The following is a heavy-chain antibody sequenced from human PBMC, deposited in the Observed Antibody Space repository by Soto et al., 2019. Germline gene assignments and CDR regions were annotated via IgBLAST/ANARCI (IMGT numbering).Heavy chain of an antibody. CDR2: INAGGGYT. CDR1: GYSFTNYY. J-gene: IGHJ4*02. CDR3: VKDHGTAMVRGGLAS. D-gene: IGHD3-10*01. V-gene: IGHV1-46*01. Sequence: ASVKVSCKASGYSFTNYYMHWVRQAPGQGLEWMGTINAGGGYTTYAQRFQGRVTMTRDTSTSTVSMELSSLRPDDTAVYYCVKDHGTAMVRGGLASWGQGALVTVSS.